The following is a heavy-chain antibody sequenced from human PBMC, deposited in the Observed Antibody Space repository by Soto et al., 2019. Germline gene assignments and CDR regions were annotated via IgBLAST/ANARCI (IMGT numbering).Heavy chain of an antibody. CDR3: ARHHGPTTSENWFDP. CDR1: GGTFSSYA. Sequence: ASVKVSCKASGGTFSSYAISWVRQAPGQGLEWMGGISTYSGDTKYAQKFQGRVTMTTDTSTTTAYLELRSLRSDDTAVYYCARHHGPTTSENWFDPWRQGTLVTVSS. CDR2: ISTYSGDT. J-gene: IGHJ5*02. V-gene: IGHV1-18*01. D-gene: IGHD5-12*01.